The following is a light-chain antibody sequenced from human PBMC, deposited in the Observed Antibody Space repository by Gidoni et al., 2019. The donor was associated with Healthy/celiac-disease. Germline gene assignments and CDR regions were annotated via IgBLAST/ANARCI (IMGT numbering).Light chain of an antibody. J-gene: IGKJ3*01. Sequence: EIVLTQSPATLSLSPGERATLSCRASQSVSSYLAWYQQKPGQAPRLLIYDASNWATGIPAWFSGSGSGTDFTLTISSLEPEDFAVYYCQQRSNWPPSTFGPXTKVDIK. CDR1: QSVSSY. CDR2: DAS. CDR3: QQRSNWPPST. V-gene: IGKV3-11*01.